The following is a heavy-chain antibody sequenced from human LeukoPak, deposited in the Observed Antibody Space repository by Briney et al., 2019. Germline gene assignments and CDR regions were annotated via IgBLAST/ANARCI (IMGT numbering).Heavy chain of an antibody. CDR3: AADLRVVGASFDY. CDR2: IVVGSGNT. Sequence: SVKVSCKASGFTFTSSAMQWVRQARGQRLEWIGWIVVGSGNTNYAQKFQERVTITRDMSTRTAYMELSSLRSEDTAVYYCAADLRVVGASFDYWGQGTLVTVSS. D-gene: IGHD1-26*01. CDR1: GFTFTSSA. V-gene: IGHV1-58*02. J-gene: IGHJ4*02.